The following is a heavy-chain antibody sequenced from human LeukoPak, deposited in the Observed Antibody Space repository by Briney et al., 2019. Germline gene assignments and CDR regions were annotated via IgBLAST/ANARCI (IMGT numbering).Heavy chain of an antibody. Sequence: SETLSLTCTVSGGSISSYYWSWIRQPPGKGLEWIGYIYYSGSTNYNPSLKSRVTISVDTSKNQFSLKLSSVTAADTAVYYCARGPGDDSSGYYHGPLDYWGQGTLVTVSS. CDR2: IYYSGST. CDR1: GGSISSYY. D-gene: IGHD3-22*01. V-gene: IGHV4-59*12. CDR3: ARGPGDDSSGYYHGPLDY. J-gene: IGHJ4*02.